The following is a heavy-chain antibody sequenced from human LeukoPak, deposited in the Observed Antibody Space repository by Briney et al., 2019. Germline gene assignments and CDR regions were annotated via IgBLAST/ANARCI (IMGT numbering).Heavy chain of an antibody. D-gene: IGHD6-13*01. CDR1: GSTFISYA. V-gene: IGHV3-23*01. J-gene: IGHJ4*02. CDR2: ISGSGGST. CDR3: AKVLGIAAAGTVDY. Sequence: GGSLRLSCAASGSTFISYAMSWVRQAPGKGLEWVSAISGSGGSTYYADSVKGRFTISRDNSKNTLYLQMNSLRAEETAVYYCAKVLGIAAAGTVDYWGQGTLVTVSS.